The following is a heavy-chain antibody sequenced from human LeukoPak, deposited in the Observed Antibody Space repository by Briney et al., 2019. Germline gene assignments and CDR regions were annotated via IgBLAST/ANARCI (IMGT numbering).Heavy chain of an antibody. CDR3: ARAGSSGWYHFDY. V-gene: IGHV3-23*01. D-gene: IGHD6-19*01. Sequence: GGSLRLSCAASGFTFSILDMSWVRQAPGKGLEWVSAISGNGGRTYYADSVKGRFTISRDNSKNTLYLQMNSLRAEDTAVYYCARAGSSGWYHFDYWGQGTLVTVSS. CDR2: ISGNGGRT. CDR1: GFTFSILD. J-gene: IGHJ4*02.